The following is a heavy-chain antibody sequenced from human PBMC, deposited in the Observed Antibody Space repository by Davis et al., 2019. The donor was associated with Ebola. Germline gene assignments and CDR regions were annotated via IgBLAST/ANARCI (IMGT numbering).Heavy chain of an antibody. CDR3: ARGRLLEWPPTFYGLDV. Sequence: SETLSLTCSVSGASISSYYWSCIRQAPGKGLEWIGFRSNSGSTNHNPSLQSRVIISIDTANKQISLKLSSLTAADTAVYYCARGRLLEWPPTFYGLDVWGKGTTVTVSS. D-gene: IGHD3-3*01. J-gene: IGHJ6*04. CDR1: GASISSYY. V-gene: IGHV4-59*01. CDR2: RSNSGST.